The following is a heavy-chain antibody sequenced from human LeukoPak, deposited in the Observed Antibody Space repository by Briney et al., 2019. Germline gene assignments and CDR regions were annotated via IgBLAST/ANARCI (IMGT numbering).Heavy chain of an antibody. CDR2: ISSTSSYV. J-gene: IGHJ4*02. Sequence: GGSLRLSCAASGFTFTTYSMNWVRQAPGKGPEWVSSISSTSSYVYYADSVRGRFTISRDNAKNSLYLQMDSLRAEDTAVYYCAKDEGDCSSTSCYPSSIDYWGQGTLVTVSS. CDR3: AKDEGDCSSTSCYPSSIDY. V-gene: IGHV3-21*01. D-gene: IGHD2-2*01. CDR1: GFTFTTYS.